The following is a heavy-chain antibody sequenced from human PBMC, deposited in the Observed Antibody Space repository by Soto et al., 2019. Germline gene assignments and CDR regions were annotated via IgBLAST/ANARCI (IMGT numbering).Heavy chain of an antibody. CDR2: IIPIFGTA. V-gene: IGHV1-69*13. J-gene: IGHJ4*02. D-gene: IGHD2-15*01. CDR1: GGTFSSYA. CDR3: ARGSRYCSGGSCYFLPGIDY. Sequence: SVKVSCKASGGTFSSYAVSWVRQAPGQGLEWMGGIIPIFGTANYAQKFQGRVTITADESTSTAYMELSSLRSEDTAVYYCARGSRYCSGGSCYFLPGIDYWGQGTLVTVSS.